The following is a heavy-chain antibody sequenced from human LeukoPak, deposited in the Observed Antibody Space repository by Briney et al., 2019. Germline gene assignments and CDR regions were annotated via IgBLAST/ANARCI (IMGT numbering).Heavy chain of an antibody. V-gene: IGHV1-18*01. D-gene: IGHD2-15*01. CDR1: GYTFTSYG. CDR2: ISAYNGNT. CDR3: ARASSDIVVVVAAEDY. Sequence: ASVTVSCKASGYTFTSYGISWVRQAPGQGLEWMGWISAYNGNTNYAQKLQGRVTMTTDTSTSTAYMELRSLRSDDTAVYYCARASSDIVVVVAAEDYWGQGTLVTVSS. J-gene: IGHJ4*02.